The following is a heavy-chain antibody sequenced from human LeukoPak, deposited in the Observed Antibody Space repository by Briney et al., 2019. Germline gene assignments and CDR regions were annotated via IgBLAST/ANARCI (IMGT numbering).Heavy chain of an antibody. CDR2: INPNSGGT. CDR3: ARDQQTRNGFDP. D-gene: IGHD6-13*01. Sequence: GGSLRLSCAASGFTSSSYGMHWVRQAPGQGLEWMGWINPNSGGTNYAQKFQGWVTMTRDTSISTAYMELSRLRSDDTAVYYCARDQQTRNGFDPWGQGTLVTVSS. V-gene: IGHV1-2*04. J-gene: IGHJ5*02. CDR1: GFTSSSYG.